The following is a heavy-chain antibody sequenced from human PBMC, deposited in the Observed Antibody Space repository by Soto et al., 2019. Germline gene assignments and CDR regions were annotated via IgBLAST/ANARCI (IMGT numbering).Heavy chain of an antibody. CDR3: ARDPGTRGEEESFDY. CDR1: GYTFTSYG. Sequence: ASVKVSCKASGYTFTSYGISWVRQAPGQGLEWMGWISAYNGNTNYAQKLQGRVTMTTDTSTSTAYMELRSLRSDDTAVYYCARDPGTRGEEESFDYWGQGTLVTVSS. V-gene: IGHV1-18*01. J-gene: IGHJ4*02. D-gene: IGHD1-1*01. CDR2: ISAYNGNT.